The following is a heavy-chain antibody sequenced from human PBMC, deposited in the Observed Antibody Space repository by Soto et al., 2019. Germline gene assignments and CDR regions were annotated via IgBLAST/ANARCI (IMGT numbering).Heavy chain of an antibody. D-gene: IGHD3-3*01. CDR1: GGSISSYY. J-gene: IGHJ5*02. Sequence: SETLSLTCTVSGGSISSYYWSWIRQPPGKGLEWIGYIYYSGSTNYNPSLKSRVTISVDTSKNQFSLKLSSVTAADTAVYYCARGVGQWQPEDFWRCSNTDEIGNWLDPWGHGTLVTVSS. CDR3: ARGVGQWQPEDFWRCSNTDEIGNWLDP. V-gene: IGHV4-59*01. CDR2: IYYSGST.